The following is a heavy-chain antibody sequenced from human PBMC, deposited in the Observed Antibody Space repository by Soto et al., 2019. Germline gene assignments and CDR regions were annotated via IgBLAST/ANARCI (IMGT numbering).Heavy chain of an antibody. CDR1: GYTFTSYG. J-gene: IGHJ6*02. V-gene: IGHV1-18*01. D-gene: IGHD6-19*01. CDR3: AKGKIAVEGDYYYYGMDV. Sequence: GASVKVSCKASGYTFTSYGISWVRQAPGQGLEWMGWISAYNGNTNYAQKLQGRVTMTTDTSTSTAYMELRSLRSDDTAVYYCAKGKIAVEGDYYYYGMDVWGQGTTLTVSS. CDR2: ISAYNGNT.